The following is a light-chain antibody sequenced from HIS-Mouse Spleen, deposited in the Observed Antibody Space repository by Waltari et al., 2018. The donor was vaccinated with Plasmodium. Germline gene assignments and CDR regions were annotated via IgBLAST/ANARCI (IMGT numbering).Light chain of an antibody. Sequence: QAVLTQPSSLSASPGASASLTCTLRSGINVGTYRIYWYNQKPGSPPQYLLRYKSDSDKQQGSGVPSRFSGSKDASANAGILLISGLQSEDEADYYCMIWHSSAWVFGGGTKLTVL. CDR2: YKSDSDK. CDR1: SGINVGTYR. J-gene: IGLJ3*02. CDR3: MIWHSSAWV. V-gene: IGLV5-45*03.